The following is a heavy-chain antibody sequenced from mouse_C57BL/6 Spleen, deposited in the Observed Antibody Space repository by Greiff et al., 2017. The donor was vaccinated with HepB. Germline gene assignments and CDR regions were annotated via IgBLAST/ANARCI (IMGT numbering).Heavy chain of an antibody. V-gene: IGHV1-64*01. J-gene: IGHJ4*01. CDR1: GYTFTSYW. Sequence: QVQLQQPGAELVKPGASVKLSCKASGYTFTSYWMHWVKQRPGQGLEWIGMIHPNSGSTNYNEKFKSKATLTVDKSSSTAYMQLSSLTSEDSAVYYCSTGVARTYYAMDYWGQGTSVTVSS. CDR3: STGVARTYYAMDY. D-gene: IGHD1-1*01. CDR2: IHPNSGST.